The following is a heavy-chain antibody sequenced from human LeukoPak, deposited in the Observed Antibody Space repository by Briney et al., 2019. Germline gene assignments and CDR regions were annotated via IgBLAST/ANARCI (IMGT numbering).Heavy chain of an antibody. CDR3: ARVDCSGGSCYSVDY. Sequence: SETLSLTCAVYGGSFSGYYWSWLRQPPGKGLEWIGYIYYSGSTYYNPSLKSRVTISVDTSKNQFSLKLSSVTAADTAVYYCARVDCSGGSCYSVDYWGQGTLVTVSS. V-gene: IGHV4-34*01. CDR2: IYYSGST. CDR1: GGSFSGYY. J-gene: IGHJ4*02. D-gene: IGHD2-15*01.